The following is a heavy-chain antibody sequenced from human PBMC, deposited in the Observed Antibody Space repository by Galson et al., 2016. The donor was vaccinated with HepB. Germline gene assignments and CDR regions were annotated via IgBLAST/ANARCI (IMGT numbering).Heavy chain of an antibody. CDR1: GGSTSSRNW. Sequence: LTCDVSGGSTSSRNWWSWVRQPPGKGLEWIGEIYHNGNSNYNPSLKSRVTISVDKSKNQFSLTLSSVTAADTAVYYCARHREGSPCMDVWPRDHGHRLL. CDR2: IYHNGNS. D-gene: IGHD3-10*01. V-gene: IGHV4-4*02. CDR3: ARHREGSPCMDV. J-gene: IGHJ6*02.